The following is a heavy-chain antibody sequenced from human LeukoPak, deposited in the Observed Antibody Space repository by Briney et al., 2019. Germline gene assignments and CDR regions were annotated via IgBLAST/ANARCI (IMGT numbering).Heavy chain of an antibody. Sequence: ASVPVSCKVCGHILTELSIHWVRQAPGQGLEWMGGFDSEDADTIYAHKFQGRVTMTEDTSTDTAYMELSSLRSEDTAVYYCAIDLHLFRTRPDFDFWGQGTLVTVSS. CDR1: GHILTELS. V-gene: IGHV1-24*01. CDR3: AIDLHLFRTRPDFDF. CDR2: FDSEDADT. D-gene: IGHD3-10*01. J-gene: IGHJ4*02.